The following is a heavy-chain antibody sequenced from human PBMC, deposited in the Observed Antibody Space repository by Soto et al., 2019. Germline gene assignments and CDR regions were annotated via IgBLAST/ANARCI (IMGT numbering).Heavy chain of an antibody. Sequence: EVQLVESGGGLVKPGGSLRLSCAASGFTFNTYDMNWVRQAPGKGLEWVSAITTSSAYIYYADSLKGRITISRDNAKNSLCLQRNSLRADDTAVYYCVRSGTARLLRHSWFDTWGQGTLVTVSS. CDR2: ITTSSAYI. J-gene: IGHJ5*02. CDR3: VRSGTARLLRHSWFDT. CDR1: GFTFNTYD. V-gene: IGHV3-21*01. D-gene: IGHD2-21*01.